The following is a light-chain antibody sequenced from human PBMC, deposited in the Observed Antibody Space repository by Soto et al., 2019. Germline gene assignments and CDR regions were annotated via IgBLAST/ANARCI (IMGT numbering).Light chain of an antibody. J-gene: IGKJ1*01. CDR1: QSVSSW. V-gene: IGKV1-5*01. CDR2: DAS. Sequence: DIQMTQSPSTLSASVGYRLTITCRASQSVSSWLAWYQQKPGKAPKLLIYDASSLESGVPSGFSGSGYGTEFTLTLSSLQPDDFATYYCQHWTFGQGTKVDIK. CDR3: QHWT.